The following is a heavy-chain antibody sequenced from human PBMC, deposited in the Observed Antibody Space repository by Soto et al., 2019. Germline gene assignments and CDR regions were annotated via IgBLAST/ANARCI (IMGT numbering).Heavy chain of an antibody. CDR2: IYWDDDK. CDR3: ARVLGTTHDPYSRFDP. V-gene: IGHV2-5*02. CDR1: GFPLSTSGVG. D-gene: IGHD5-18*01. J-gene: IGHJ5*02. Sequence: QITLKESGPTLVKPTQTLTLTCTFSGFPLSTSGVGVGWIRQPPEKALEWLALIYWDDDKRYSPSLKTRLTITKDTSKNQVVLTMTNMDPVDTATYCCARVLGTTHDPYSRFDPWGQGTLVTVSS.